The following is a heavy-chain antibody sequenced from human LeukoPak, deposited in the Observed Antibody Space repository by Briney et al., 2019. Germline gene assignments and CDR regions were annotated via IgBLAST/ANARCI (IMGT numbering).Heavy chain of an antibody. CDR2: INTDGSST. V-gene: IGHV3-74*01. Sequence: GGSLRLPCAASGFTFSSYWMHWVRQAPGKGLVWVSRINTDGSSTSYADSVKGRFTISRDNAKNTLYLQMNSLRAEDTAVYYCARGDIVVVPAATTIDYWGQGTLVTVSS. CDR1: GFTFSSYW. CDR3: ARGDIVVVPAATTIDY. J-gene: IGHJ4*02. D-gene: IGHD2-2*01.